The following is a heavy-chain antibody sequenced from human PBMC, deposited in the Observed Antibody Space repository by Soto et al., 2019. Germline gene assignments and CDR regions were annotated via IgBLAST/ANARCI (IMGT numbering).Heavy chain of an antibody. D-gene: IGHD5-12*01. J-gene: IGHJ4*02. CDR3: ARDHRGYGTFDH. CDR1: GYTFTSYG. Sequence: ASVKVSCKASGYTFTSYGISWVRQAPGQGLEWMGWISSYNGVTNYAQKLQGRVTLTTDSSTSTAYMEVRSLRVDDTAVYYCARDHRGYGTFDHWGQGTLVTSPQ. CDR2: ISSYNGVT. V-gene: IGHV1-18*01.